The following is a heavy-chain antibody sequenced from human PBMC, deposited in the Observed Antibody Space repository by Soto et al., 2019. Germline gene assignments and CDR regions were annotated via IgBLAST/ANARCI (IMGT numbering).Heavy chain of an antibody. CDR1: SISTYY. CDR2: IYYSGST. Sequence: PSETLSHTCTLDSISTYYWSCIRQPPGKGLEWIGYIYYSGSTNYNPSLKSRVTISVDTSKNQFSLKLNSVTPDDTAVYYCARLIGNSWLDSWGQGTLVTVS. J-gene: IGHJ5*01. V-gene: IGHV4-59*08. CDR3: ARLIGNSWLDS. D-gene: IGHD1-26*01.